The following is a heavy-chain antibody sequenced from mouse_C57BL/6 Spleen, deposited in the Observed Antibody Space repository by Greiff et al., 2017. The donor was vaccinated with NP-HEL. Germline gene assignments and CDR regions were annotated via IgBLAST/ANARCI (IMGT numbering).Heavy chain of an antibody. J-gene: IGHJ1*03. CDR2: IRSKSNNYAT. D-gene: IGHD1-1*01. CDR3: ERQNDGSSYWYLDV. Sequence: GGGLVQPKGSLKLSCAASGFSFNTYAMNWVRQAPGKGLEWVARIRSKSNNYATYYADSVKDRFTISRADSESMLYLQMNNLKTEDTDMYYWERQNDGSSYWYLDVWGTGTTVTGAS. V-gene: IGHV10-1*01. CDR1: GFSFNTYA.